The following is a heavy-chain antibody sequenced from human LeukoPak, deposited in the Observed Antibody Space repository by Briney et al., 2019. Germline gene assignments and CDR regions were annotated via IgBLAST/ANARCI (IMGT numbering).Heavy chain of an antibody. CDR3: ARVGNWNDRGDY. CDR2: ISRSSSTI. D-gene: IGHD1-1*01. J-gene: IGHJ4*02. Sequence: GGSLRLSCAASGFTFSRYSMNRVRQAPGKGLEWVSYISRSSSTIHYADSVKGRFTISRDNAKSSLFLQMNSLRAEDTAVYYCARVGNWNDRGDYWGQGTLVTVSS. CDR1: GFTFSRYS. V-gene: IGHV3-48*04.